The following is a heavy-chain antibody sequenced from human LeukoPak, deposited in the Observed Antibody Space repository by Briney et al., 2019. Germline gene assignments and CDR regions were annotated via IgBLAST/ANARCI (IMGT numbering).Heavy chain of an antibody. J-gene: IGHJ4*02. CDR2: ISSTSSTI. Sequence: RGSLRLSCAASGFTFSSFSMNWVRQAPGKGLEWVSYISSTSSTIYYADSVKGRFTISRDNAKNSLYLQMNSPRAEDTAVYYCAISGGYWAWAHWGQGTLVTVSS. D-gene: IGHD1-26*01. CDR1: GFTFSSFS. V-gene: IGHV3-48*01. CDR3: AISGGYWAWAH.